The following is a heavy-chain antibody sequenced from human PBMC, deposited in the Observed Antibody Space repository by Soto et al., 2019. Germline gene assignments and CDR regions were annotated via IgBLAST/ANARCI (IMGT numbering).Heavy chain of an antibody. J-gene: IGHJ4*02. CDR2: ISYDGSNK. CDR1: GFTFSSYA. Sequence: QVQLVESGGGVVQPGRSLRLSCAASGFTFSSYAMHWVRQAPGKGLEWVAVISYDGSNKYYADSVKGRFTISRDNSKNTLYLQMNSLRAEDTAVYYCARDGMATITVSYYLDYWGQGTLVTVSS. V-gene: IGHV3-30-3*01. D-gene: IGHD5-12*01. CDR3: ARDGMATITVSYYLDY.